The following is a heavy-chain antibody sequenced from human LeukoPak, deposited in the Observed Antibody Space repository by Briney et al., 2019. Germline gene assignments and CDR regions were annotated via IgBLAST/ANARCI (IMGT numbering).Heavy chain of an antibody. D-gene: IGHD3-3*02. V-gene: IGHV1-18*01. CDR1: GYTLTSYG. J-gene: IGHJ5*02. CDR3: ARDLVHHRLLATVYNWFDP. Sequence: ASVKVSCKASGYTLTSYGISWVRQAPGQGLEWMGWINTYNGNTKYAQKFQGRVIMTTDTSTSTAYMELRSLRSDDTAVYYCARDLVHHRLLATVYNWFDPWGQGTLVTVSS. CDR2: INTYNGNT.